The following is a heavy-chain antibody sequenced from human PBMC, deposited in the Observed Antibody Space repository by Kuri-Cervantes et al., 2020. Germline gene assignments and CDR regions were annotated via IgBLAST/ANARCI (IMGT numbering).Heavy chain of an antibody. V-gene: IGHV3-30*05. CDR1: GFTFSSYS. CDR2: ISYDGSNK. J-gene: IGHJ6*02. Sequence: GESLKISCAASGFTFSSYSMNWVRQAPGKGLEWVAVISYDGSNKHYADSVKGRFTISRDNSKNTKNTLYLQMNSVRAEDTAFYYCARDMVVVVAAAPAHYYFGMDVWGQGTTVTVSS. CDR3: ARDMVVVVAAAPAHYYFGMDV. D-gene: IGHD2-15*01.